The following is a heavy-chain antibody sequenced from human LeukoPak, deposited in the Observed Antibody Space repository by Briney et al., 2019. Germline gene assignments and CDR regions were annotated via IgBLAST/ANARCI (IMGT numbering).Heavy chain of an antibody. J-gene: IGHJ4*02. CDR1: GFTFSNNW. CDR3: ARGPPPGSRSDYFDY. Sequence: GGSLRLSCAASGFTFSNNWMTWVRQAPGKGLEWVASVKKDASEKYYVDSVKGRFTISRDNAKNSLYLQMNSLRVEDTAVYYCARGPPPGSRSDYFDYWGQGTLVTVSS. D-gene: IGHD3-10*01. CDR2: VKKDASEK. V-gene: IGHV3-7*01.